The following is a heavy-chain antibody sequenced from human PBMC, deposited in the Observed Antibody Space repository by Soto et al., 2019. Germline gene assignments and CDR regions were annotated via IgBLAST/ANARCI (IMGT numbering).Heavy chain of an antibody. CDR3: TTEDSVMVRGVITPDDYYYGMDV. D-gene: IGHD3-10*01. CDR2: IKSKTDGGTT. Sequence: SLRLSCAASGFTFSNAWMSWVRQAPGKGLEWVGRIKSKTDGGTTDYAAPVKGRFTISRDDSKNTLYLQMNSLKTEDTAVYYCTTEDSVMVRGVITPDDYYYGMDVWGQGTTVTVSS. V-gene: IGHV3-15*05. CDR1: GFTFSNAW. J-gene: IGHJ6*02.